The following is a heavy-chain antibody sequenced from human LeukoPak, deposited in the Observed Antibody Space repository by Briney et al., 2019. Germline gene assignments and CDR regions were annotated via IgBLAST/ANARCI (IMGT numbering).Heavy chain of an antibody. V-gene: IGHV4-38-2*02. J-gene: IGHJ6*03. CDR2: IYHSGST. CDR1: GYSISSGYY. Sequence: SETQSLTCTVSGYSISSGYYWGWIRQPPGKGLEWIGSIYHSGSTYYNPSLKSRVTISVDTSKNQFSLKLSSVTAADTAVYYCARGRWRRHSYYYYMDVWGKGTTVTVSS. D-gene: IGHD3-3*01. CDR3: ARGRWRRHSYYYYMDV.